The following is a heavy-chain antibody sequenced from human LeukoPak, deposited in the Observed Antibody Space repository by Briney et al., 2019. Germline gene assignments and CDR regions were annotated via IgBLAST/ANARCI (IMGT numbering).Heavy chain of an antibody. D-gene: IGHD2-2*01. CDR3: ARGKPAANYYYYYGMDV. V-gene: IGHV4-34*01. CDR1: GGSFSGYY. J-gene: IGHJ6*02. CDR2: INHSGST. Sequence: ETLSLTCAVYGGSFSGYYWSWIRQPPGKGLEWIGEINHSGSTNYNPSLKSRVTISVDTSKNQFSLKLSSVTAADTAVYYCARGKPAANYYYYYGMDVWGQGTTVTVSS.